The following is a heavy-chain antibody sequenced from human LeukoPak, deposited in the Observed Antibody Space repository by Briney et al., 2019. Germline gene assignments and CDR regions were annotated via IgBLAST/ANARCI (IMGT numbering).Heavy chain of an antibody. CDR1: GFTLSSYA. V-gene: IGHV3-23*01. Sequence: GGSLRLSCAASGFTLSSYAMSWVRQAPGQGLEWVSSSGDNTRYADSVKGRFTISRDNSKNTLDLQMNGLRAEDTAVYYCAKSWRYYDSSNYYAFDIWGQGTMVTVSS. D-gene: IGHD3-22*01. J-gene: IGHJ3*02. CDR2: SGDNT. CDR3: AKSWRYYDSSNYYAFDI.